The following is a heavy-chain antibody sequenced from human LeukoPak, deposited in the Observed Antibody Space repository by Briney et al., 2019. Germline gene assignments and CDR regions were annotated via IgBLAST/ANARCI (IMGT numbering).Heavy chain of an antibody. CDR2: IYYSGST. CDR3: ARDPTHYESSSWDY. Sequence: KASETLSLTCTVSGGSINSSSYYWGWIRQPPGKGLEWIGSIYYSGSTYYNPSLKSRVTISVDTSKNQFSLKLSSVTAADTAVYYCARDPTHYESSSWDYWGQGTLVTVSS. D-gene: IGHD6-13*01. V-gene: IGHV4-39*07. J-gene: IGHJ4*02. CDR1: GGSINSSSYY.